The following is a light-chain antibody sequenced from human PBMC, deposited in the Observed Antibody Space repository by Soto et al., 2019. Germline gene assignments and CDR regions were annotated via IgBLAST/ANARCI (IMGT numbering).Light chain of an antibody. J-gene: IGKJ4*01. CDR1: ESVLYSSNNKNY. V-gene: IGKV4-1*01. CDR3: RQYYSTPLT. CDR2: WAS. Sequence: DIVMTQSPDSLAVSLCERATINCKSRESVLYSSNNKNYLAWYQQKPGQPPKLLIYWASTRESGVPERFSGSGSGTDFTLTISSLQAEDVAVYYCRQYYSTPLTFGGGTKVDIK.